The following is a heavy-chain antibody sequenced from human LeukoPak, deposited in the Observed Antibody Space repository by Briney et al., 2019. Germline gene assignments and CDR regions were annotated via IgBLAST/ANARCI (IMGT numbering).Heavy chain of an antibody. J-gene: IGHJ4*02. CDR2: IRCNVHGGTT. CDR3: TRLRSGYIDF. V-gene: IGHV3-49*03. CDR1: GFIFGDYA. Sequence: GGSLRLSCTASGFIFGDYAMSWFRQAPGKGLEWVGLIRCNVHGGTTEYAASVKGRFTISRDDSKRIAYLQMNSLKTEDTALYYCTRLRSGYIDFWGQGTLVTVSS. D-gene: IGHD4-17*01.